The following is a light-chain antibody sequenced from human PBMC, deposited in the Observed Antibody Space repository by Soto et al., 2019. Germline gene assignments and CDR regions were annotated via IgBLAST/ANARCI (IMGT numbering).Light chain of an antibody. J-gene: IGLJ2*01. CDR3: VLYMGSLVV. Sequence: QAVVTQEPSFSVSPGGTVTLTCGLSSGSVSTSYYPSWYQQTPGQAPRTLIYSTNTRPSGVPDRFSGSILGNKAALTITGAQADDESDYYCVLYMGSLVVFGGGTKVTVL. V-gene: IGLV8-61*01. CDR1: SGSVSTSYY. CDR2: STN.